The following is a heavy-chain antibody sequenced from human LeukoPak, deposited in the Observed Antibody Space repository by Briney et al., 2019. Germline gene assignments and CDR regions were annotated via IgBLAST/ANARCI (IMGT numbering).Heavy chain of an antibody. CDR1: GGTFSSYA. J-gene: IGHJ6*02. CDR3: ARDGRYCSGGSRYSANQADGMDV. CDR2: ISPIFGTA. D-gene: IGHD2-15*01. V-gene: IGHV1-69*13. Sequence: SVKVSCKASGGTFSSYAISWVRQVPGQGLEWMGGISPIFGTANYAQKFQGRVTITADESTSTGYMELSSLRSEDTAVYYCARDGRYCSGGSRYSANQADGMDVWGQGTTVTVSS.